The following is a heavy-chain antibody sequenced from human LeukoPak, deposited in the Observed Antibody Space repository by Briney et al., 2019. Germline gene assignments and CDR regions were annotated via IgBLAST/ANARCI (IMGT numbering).Heavy chain of an antibody. D-gene: IGHD5-24*01. J-gene: IGHJ4*02. CDR3: AREATNYFDY. V-gene: IGHV3-53*01. CDR1: GFTVSSNY. CDR2: IYSGGST. Sequence: GGSLRLSCAASGFTVSSNYMSWVRQAPGKGLEWVSVIYSGGSTYYADSVKGRFTISRDNSKNTLYLQMNSLRAEDTAVCYCAREATNYFDYWGQGTLVTVSS.